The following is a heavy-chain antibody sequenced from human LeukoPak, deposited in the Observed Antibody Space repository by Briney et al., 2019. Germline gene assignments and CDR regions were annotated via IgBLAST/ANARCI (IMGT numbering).Heavy chain of an antibody. D-gene: IGHD6-6*01. J-gene: IGHJ4*02. Sequence: GGSLRLSCAASGFTFSSYAMSWVRQAPGKGLEWVSAISGSGGSTYYADSVKGRFTISRDNSKNTLYLQMNSLRAEDTAVYYCARSYSSSRGTFDYWGQGTLVTVSS. CDR2: ISGSGGST. CDR1: GFTFSSYA. CDR3: ARSYSSSRGTFDY. V-gene: IGHV3-23*01.